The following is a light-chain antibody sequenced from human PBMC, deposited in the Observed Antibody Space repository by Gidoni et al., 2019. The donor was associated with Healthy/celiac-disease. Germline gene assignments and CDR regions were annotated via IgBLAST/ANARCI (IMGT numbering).Light chain of an antibody. CDR3: QSIQIPLT. V-gene: IGKV1-5*03. CDR1: QSIGTW. J-gene: IGKJ4*02. Sequence: IQMTQFPSTPSASVGDRVTITCRASQSIGTWLAWYQQKPGKAPKLLIYKSSNLEDGVPSRFSGSGSGTQVTLDMRGEPPDVVVNYRRQSIQIPLTFXGXTKVEIK. CDR2: KSS.